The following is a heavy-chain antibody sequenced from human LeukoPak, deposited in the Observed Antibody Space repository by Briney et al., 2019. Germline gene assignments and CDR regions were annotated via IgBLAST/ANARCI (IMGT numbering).Heavy chain of an antibody. CDR1: GYTFTSYG. CDR3: ARGRLWFGEGGFDP. J-gene: IGHJ5*02. V-gene: IGHV1-18*01. Sequence: ASVKVSCKASGYTFTSYGISWVRQAPGQGLEWVGWISAYNGNTNYAQKLQGRVTMTTDTSTSTAYMELRSLRSDDTAVYYCARGRLWFGEGGFDPWGQGTLVTVSS. CDR2: ISAYNGNT. D-gene: IGHD3-10*01.